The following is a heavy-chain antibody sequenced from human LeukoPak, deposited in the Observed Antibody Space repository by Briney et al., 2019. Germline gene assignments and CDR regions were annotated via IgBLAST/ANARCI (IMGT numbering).Heavy chain of an antibody. CDR2: IYPDDSDT. Sequence: GESLKISCKGSGYSFASDWIGWVRQMPGKGLEWMGIIYPDDSDTTYSPSFQGQVTISADKSISTAYLQWSGLKASDTAMYYCAIRYSGSYNDYWGQGTLVTVSS. D-gene: IGHD1-26*01. CDR1: GYSFASDW. CDR3: AIRYSGSYNDY. V-gene: IGHV5-51*01. J-gene: IGHJ4*02.